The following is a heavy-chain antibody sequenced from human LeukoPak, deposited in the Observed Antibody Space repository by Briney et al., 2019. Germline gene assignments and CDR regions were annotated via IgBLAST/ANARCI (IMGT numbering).Heavy chain of an antibody. Sequence: GGSLRLSCAASGFTFNNYAMNWVRQAPGKGLEWVSVISGSGDSTYYADSVKGRFTISRDNSKNTLYLQMNSLRAEDTAVYYCAKDLRVSSSSFDYWGQGTLVTVSS. D-gene: IGHD6-13*01. CDR2: ISGSGDST. CDR3: AKDLRVSSSSFDY. J-gene: IGHJ4*02. CDR1: GFTFNNYA. V-gene: IGHV3-23*01.